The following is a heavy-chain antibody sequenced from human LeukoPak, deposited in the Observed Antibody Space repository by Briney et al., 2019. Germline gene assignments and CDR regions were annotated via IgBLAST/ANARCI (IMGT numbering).Heavy chain of an antibody. D-gene: IGHD3-16*01. CDR2: IYYSGTT. Sequence: PSETLSLTCTVSGYSVSSSNYYWSWIRQSPGKGLEWIGYIYYSGTTNYNPSLKSRVTVSVDTSKNQFSLKLNSMTAADTVVYYCASKRSGGSYFDYWGRGILVTVSS. V-gene: IGHV4-61*01. J-gene: IGHJ4*02. CDR1: GYSVSSSNYY. CDR3: ASKRSGGSYFDY.